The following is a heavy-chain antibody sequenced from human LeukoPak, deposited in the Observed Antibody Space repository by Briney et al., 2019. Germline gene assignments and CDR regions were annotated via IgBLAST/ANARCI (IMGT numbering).Heavy chain of an antibody. CDR1: GFTFSSYS. Sequence: GGSLRLSCAASGFTFSSYSMNWVRQAPGKGLEWVSYISSSISTIYYADSVKGRFTISRDNAKNSLYLQMNSLRDEDTAVYYCARESKTVAGLDYWGQGTLVTVSS. D-gene: IGHD6-19*01. V-gene: IGHV3-48*02. J-gene: IGHJ4*02. CDR2: ISSSISTI. CDR3: ARESKTVAGLDY.